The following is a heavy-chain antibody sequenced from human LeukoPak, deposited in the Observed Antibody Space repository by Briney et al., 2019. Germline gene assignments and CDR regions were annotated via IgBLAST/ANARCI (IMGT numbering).Heavy chain of an antibody. CDR2: IYYSGST. Sequence: TSETLSLTCTVSGGSISSSSYYWGWIRQPPGKGLERIGSIYYSGSTYYNPSLKSRVTISVDTSKNQFSLKLSSVTAADTAVYYCARRVRHHSYYYYGMDVWGQGTTVTVSS. CDR3: ARRVRHHSYYYYGMDV. CDR1: GGSISSSSYY. D-gene: IGHD4-23*01. J-gene: IGHJ6*02. V-gene: IGHV4-39*01.